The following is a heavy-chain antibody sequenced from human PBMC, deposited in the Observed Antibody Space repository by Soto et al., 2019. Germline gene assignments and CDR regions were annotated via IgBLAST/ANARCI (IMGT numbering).Heavy chain of an antibody. D-gene: IGHD3-3*01. CDR2: IYYSGST. CDR1: GGSISSGDYY. J-gene: IGHJ4*02. CDR3: ATSIQGYAFWSGYLPLNY. Sequence: QVQLQESGPGLVKPSQTLSLTCTVSGGSISSGDYYWSWIRQPPGKGLEWIGYIYYSGSTYYNPSLKSRVTISVDTSKNQFPLKLSSVTAADTAVYYCATSIQGYAFWSGYLPLNYWGQGNLVTVSS. V-gene: IGHV4-30-4*01.